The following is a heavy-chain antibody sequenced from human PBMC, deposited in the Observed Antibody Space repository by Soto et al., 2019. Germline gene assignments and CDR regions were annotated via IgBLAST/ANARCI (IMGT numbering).Heavy chain of an antibody. V-gene: IGHV1-46*01. CDR1: GYTFTSYY. CDR2: INPSGGST. J-gene: IGHJ4*02. D-gene: IGHD2-2*01. CDR3: ARMLGYCISTSCYRPFDY. Sequence: QVQLVQSGAEVKKPGASVKVSCKASGYTFTSYYMHWVRQAPGQGLEWMGIINPSGGSTSYEQKFQGRVTMTRDTSTSTVYMELSSLRSEDTAVYYCARMLGYCISTSCYRPFDYWGQGTLVTVSS.